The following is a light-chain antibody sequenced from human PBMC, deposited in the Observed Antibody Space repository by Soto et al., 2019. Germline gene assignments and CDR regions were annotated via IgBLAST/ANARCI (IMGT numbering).Light chain of an antibody. CDR1: QGISNY. CDR3: QKYNSAPWT. V-gene: IGKV1-27*01. J-gene: IGKJ1*01. Sequence: DIQMTQSPSSLSASVGDRVTITCRASQGISNYLALYQQQPGKVPKLLLYVASTLQSGVPSRFSGSGSGTDFTLTISSLQPEDVTTEYCQKYNSAPWTFGQGTKVEIK. CDR2: VAS.